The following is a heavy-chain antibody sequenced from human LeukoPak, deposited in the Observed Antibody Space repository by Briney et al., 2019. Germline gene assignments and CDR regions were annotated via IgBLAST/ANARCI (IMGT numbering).Heavy chain of an antibody. CDR3: ARDLVGADY. D-gene: IGHD1-26*01. CDR2: IWYDGSNK. Sequence: PGRSLRLSCAASGFTFSSYGMQWVRQAPGKGLEWVAVIWYDGSNKYYADSVKGRFTISRDNSKNTLYLQMNSLRAEDTAVYYCARDLVGADYWGQGTLVTVSS. J-gene: IGHJ4*02. CDR1: GFTFSSYG. V-gene: IGHV3-33*01.